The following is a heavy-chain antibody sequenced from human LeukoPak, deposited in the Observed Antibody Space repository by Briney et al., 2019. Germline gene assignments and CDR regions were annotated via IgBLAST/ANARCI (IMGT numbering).Heavy chain of an antibody. CDR1: GFTFSSYA. CDR2: ISYDGSNK. Sequence: GGSLRLSCAASGFTFSSYAMHWVRQAPGKGLEWVAVISYDGSNKFYADSVKGRFTISRDNSKNTLSLQMNSLRVEDTAVYHCARDLGGRTVRGVDSGFDYWGHGTLVTVSS. CDR3: ARDLGGRTVRGVDSGFDY. D-gene: IGHD3-10*01. V-gene: IGHV3-30*04. J-gene: IGHJ4*01.